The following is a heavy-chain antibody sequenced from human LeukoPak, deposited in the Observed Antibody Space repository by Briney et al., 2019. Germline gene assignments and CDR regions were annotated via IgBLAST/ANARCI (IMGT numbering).Heavy chain of an antibody. CDR1: GGSIRSYY. CDR3: ARDRKGSSCYDY. Sequence: SETLSLTCTVSGGSIRSYYWSSIRQSPGKGLDWIGYIYYSRSTSYNPSLKSRVTISVDTSKNQFSLKLNSVTAADTAVYYCARDRKGSSCYDYWGQGTLVTVSS. J-gene: IGHJ4*02. D-gene: IGHD2-2*01. V-gene: IGHV4-59*01. CDR2: IYYSRST.